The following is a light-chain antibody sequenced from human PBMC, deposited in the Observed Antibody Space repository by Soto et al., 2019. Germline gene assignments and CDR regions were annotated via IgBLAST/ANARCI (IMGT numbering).Light chain of an antibody. CDR3: SSYSRSTAYV. Sequence: QSALTQPASVSGSPGQSITISCTGTSSDVGGYKYVSWHQLHPGKAPKLIIYEVSNRPSGVSNRFSGSKSGNTASLTISGLQAEDEADYYCSSYSRSTAYVFGTETKVTVL. CDR2: EVS. V-gene: IGLV2-14*01. J-gene: IGLJ1*01. CDR1: SSDVGGYKY.